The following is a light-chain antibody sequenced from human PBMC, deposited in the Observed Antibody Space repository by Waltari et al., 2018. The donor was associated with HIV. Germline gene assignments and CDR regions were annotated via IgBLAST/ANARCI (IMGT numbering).Light chain of an antibody. Sequence: QSVLTQPPSVSAAPGQKVTISCSGDNSNVANNFVSWYQQLPGRAPPLLNYDNEKRPAGIPDRFSAFKAGMSATLVITGLQIVDEADYYCGTWDSSLSLYVFGTGTTVAVL. J-gene: IGLJ1*01. CDR2: DNE. CDR3: GTWDSSLSLYV. V-gene: IGLV1-51*01. CDR1: NSNVANNF.